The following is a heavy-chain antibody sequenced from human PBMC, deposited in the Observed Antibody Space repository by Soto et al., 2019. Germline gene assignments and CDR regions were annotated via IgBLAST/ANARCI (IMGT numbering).Heavy chain of an antibody. J-gene: IGHJ4*02. Sequence: EVQLLESGGGLVQPGGSLRLSCAASGFTFSSYAMSWVRQAPGKGLEWVSAISGSGGSTYYADSGKGRFTISRDNSKNPLYLQMNSLRAEDTAVYYCAKAPGGLSIAAAGYYFDYWGQGPLVTVSS. CDR1: GFTFSSYA. V-gene: IGHV3-23*01. CDR3: AKAPGGLSIAAAGYYFDY. D-gene: IGHD6-13*01. CDR2: ISGSGGST.